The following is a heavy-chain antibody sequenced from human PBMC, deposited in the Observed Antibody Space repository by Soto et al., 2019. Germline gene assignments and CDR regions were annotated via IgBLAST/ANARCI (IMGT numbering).Heavy chain of an antibody. J-gene: IGHJ4*02. D-gene: IGHD3-16*01. CDR3: ARVGVSSNSDY. V-gene: IGHV3-23*01. CDR2: TSYDGGAT. CDR1: GFTFSTYA. Sequence: GGSLRLSCAASGFTFSTYAVSWVRQAPGKGLEWVSSTSYDGGATYYADSVKGRFTFSRDNSRDTLYLQMNSLRADDTAVYYCARVGVSSNSDYWGQGTLVTVSS.